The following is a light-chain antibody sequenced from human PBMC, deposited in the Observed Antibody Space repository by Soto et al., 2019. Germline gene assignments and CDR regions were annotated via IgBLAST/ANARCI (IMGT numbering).Light chain of an antibody. CDR2: EDI. V-gene: IGLV2-23*01. Sequence: QSALTQPASVSGSPGPSITISCTGTSSDVGSYNLVSWYQQHPGKAPKLMIYEDIERPSGVSNRFSGSKSGNTASLTISGLQTEDEADYYCCSYAGGTSVVFGGGTKVTVL. J-gene: IGLJ2*01. CDR1: SSDVGSYNL. CDR3: CSYAGGTSVV.